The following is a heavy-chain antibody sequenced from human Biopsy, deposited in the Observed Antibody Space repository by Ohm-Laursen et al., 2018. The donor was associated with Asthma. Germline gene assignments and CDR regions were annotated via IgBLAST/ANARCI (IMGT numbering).Heavy chain of an antibody. D-gene: IGHD6-19*01. CDR1: GITFSTYG. CDR2: ITGSGGFT. CDR3: ARDSYSSGLYDDFES. J-gene: IGHJ4*02. V-gene: IGHV3-21*04. Sequence: SLRLSCAASGITFSTYGMHWVRQAPGKGLEWVSSITGSGGFTYYADSVKGRFTISRDNAKNSLYLQMNSLRAEDTAVYYCARDSYSSGLYDDFESWGQGTLVTVSS.